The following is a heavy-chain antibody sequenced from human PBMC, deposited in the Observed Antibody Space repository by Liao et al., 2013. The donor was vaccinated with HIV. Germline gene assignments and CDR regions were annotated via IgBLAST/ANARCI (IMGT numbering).Heavy chain of an antibody. CDR3: ARDHNWAFRFDI. CDR1: GGSISSGSYY. V-gene: IGHV4-61*02. D-gene: IGHD1-1*01. Sequence: QVQLQESGPGLVKPSQTLSLTCTVSGGSISSGSYYWSWIRQPAGKGLEWIGRVHTSGSTNYNSSLKSRVTISVDTSKNHFSLKLSSVTAADTAVYYCARDHNWAFRFDIWGQGTMVTVSS. CDR2: VHTSGST. J-gene: IGHJ3*02.